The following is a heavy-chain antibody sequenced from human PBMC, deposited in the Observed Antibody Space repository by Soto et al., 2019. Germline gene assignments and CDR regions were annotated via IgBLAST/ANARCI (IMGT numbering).Heavy chain of an antibody. CDR3: AVAKFDH. CDR2: ITSSSGTI. CDR1: GFTFSSYS. J-gene: IGHJ4*02. V-gene: IGHV3-48*01. Sequence: EVQLVESGGGLVQPGGSLRLSCVASGFTFSSYSMNWVRQAPGKGLEWVSYITSSSGTIFYADSVKGRFTISRDNAKNSLYLQMNSLRAEDTAVYYCAVAKFDHWGRGTLVTVSS.